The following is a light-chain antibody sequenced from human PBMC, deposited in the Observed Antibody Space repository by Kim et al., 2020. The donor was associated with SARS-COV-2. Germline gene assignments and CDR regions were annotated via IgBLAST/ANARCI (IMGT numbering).Light chain of an antibody. CDR3: GTWDSSLSAWV. J-gene: IGLJ3*02. CDR2: DSN. Sequence: GQKVTIPCSGSSSNIGSNYVSWYQQLPGTAPKLVIYDSNKRPSGIPDRFSASKSGSSATLGITGLQTGDEADYYCGTWDSSLSAWVFGGGTQLTVL. V-gene: IGLV1-51*01. CDR1: SSNIGSNY.